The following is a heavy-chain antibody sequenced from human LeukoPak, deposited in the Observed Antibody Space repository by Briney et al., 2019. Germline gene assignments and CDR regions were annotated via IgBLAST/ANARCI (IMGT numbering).Heavy chain of an antibody. CDR2: INHSGST. CDR1: GGSISSSNW. J-gene: IGHJ4*02. Sequence: SETLSLTCAVSGGSISSSNWWSWVRQPPGKGLEWIGEINHSGSTNYNPSLKSRVTISVDTSKNQFSLKLSSVTAADTAVYYCARHVRRSGYSSGWLIDYWGQGTLVTVSS. V-gene: IGHV4-4*02. CDR3: ARHVRRSGYSSGWLIDY. D-gene: IGHD6-19*01.